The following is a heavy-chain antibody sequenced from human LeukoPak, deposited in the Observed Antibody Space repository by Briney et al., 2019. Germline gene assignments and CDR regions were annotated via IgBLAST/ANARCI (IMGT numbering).Heavy chain of an antibody. J-gene: IGHJ4*02. V-gene: IGHV1-69*13. CDR1: GGTFSSYA. CDR2: IIPIFGTA. Sequence: GASVKVSCKASGGTFSSYAISWVRQAPGQGLEWMGGIIPIFGTANYAQKFQGRVTITADESTSTAYMELSSLRSEDKAVYYCARENYYDGSGSPSASAPVDHWGQGTLVTVSS. D-gene: IGHD3-22*01. CDR3: ARENYYDGSGSPSASAPVDH.